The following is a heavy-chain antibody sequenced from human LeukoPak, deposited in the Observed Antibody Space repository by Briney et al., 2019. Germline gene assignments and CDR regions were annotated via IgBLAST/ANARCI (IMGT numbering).Heavy chain of an antibody. D-gene: IGHD2-21*01. CDR1: GFTFSSYW. J-gene: IGHJ4*02. CDR3: ARDEVCGGWTY. CDR2: IKEDGSEK. V-gene: IGHV3-7*01. Sequence: GGSLRLSCVASGFTFSSYWMSWVRQSQGKGLEWVANIKEDGSEKDYVDSVKGRFTVSRDNSKNSFFLQMDSVRGEDTAVYYCARDEVCGGWTYWGQGIQVTVSS.